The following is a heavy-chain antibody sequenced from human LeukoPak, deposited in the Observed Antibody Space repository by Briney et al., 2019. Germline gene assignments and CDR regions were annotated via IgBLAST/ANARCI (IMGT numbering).Heavy chain of an antibody. Sequence: GGSLRLSCAASGFTFSSYSMNWVRQAPGKGLEWVSYISSSSSTIYYADSVKGRFTISRDNAKNSLYLQMKSLRAEDTAVYYCARKLRRGSSSEDASDIWGQGTMVTVSS. J-gene: IGHJ3*02. CDR1: GFTFSSYS. D-gene: IGHD1-26*01. CDR3: ARKLRRGSSSEDASDI. CDR2: ISSSSSTI. V-gene: IGHV3-48*01.